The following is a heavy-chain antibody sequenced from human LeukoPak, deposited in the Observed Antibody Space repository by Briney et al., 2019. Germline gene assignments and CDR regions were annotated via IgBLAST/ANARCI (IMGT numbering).Heavy chain of an antibody. J-gene: IGHJ4*02. CDR1: GYTFTNYG. CDR3: AISQGSYYDTSGYLGGDY. V-gene: IGHV1-18*01. CDR2: ISAYSGNT. D-gene: IGHD3-22*01. Sequence: ASVKVSCRASGYTFTNYGSFWVRQAPGQGLEWMGWISAYSGNTNYAQKLQGRVTMTTETSTSTAYMELERLRSDDTAVYYCAISQGSYYDTSGYLGGDYWGQGTLVTVSS.